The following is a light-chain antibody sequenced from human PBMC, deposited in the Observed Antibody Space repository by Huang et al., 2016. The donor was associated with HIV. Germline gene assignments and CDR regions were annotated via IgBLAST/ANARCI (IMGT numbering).Light chain of an antibody. CDR2: GAS. V-gene: IGKV1D-13*01. CDR1: QGIGSV. Sequence: AIQLTQSPSSLSASVGDRVTITCRASQGIGSVVAWYQRKPGKAPNLLISGASSLESGVPSRFSGSGSGTDFTLTISGLQPEDFATYFCQQFHNYPFTFGQGTKLEIK. J-gene: IGKJ2*01. CDR3: QQFHNYPFT.